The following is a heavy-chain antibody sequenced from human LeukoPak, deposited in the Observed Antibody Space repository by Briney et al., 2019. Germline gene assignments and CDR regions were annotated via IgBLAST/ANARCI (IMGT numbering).Heavy chain of an antibody. V-gene: IGHV3-23*01. CDR2: ISGSGDSR. J-gene: IGHJ3*01. CDR1: GISFSSYG. Sequence: GGSLRLSCAASGISFSSYGMSWVRQAPGKGLEWVSAISGSGDSRYYADSVKGRFTISRDNSKNTLYPQMNNVRAEDTAVYSCAKDLAAAGTDTFDVWGQGTMVTVTS. CDR3: AKDLAAAGTDTFDV. D-gene: IGHD6-13*01.